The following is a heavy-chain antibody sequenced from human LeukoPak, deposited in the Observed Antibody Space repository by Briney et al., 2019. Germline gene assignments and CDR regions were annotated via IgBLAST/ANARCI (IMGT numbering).Heavy chain of an antibody. J-gene: IGHJ4*02. D-gene: IGHD3-22*01. CDR2: IKSDGSA. CDR1: GFTFSGAW. V-gene: IGHV3-74*01. Sequence: QAGGSLRLSCAASGFTFSGAWMHWVRQDPGKGLVWVSLIKSDGSAIYADSAKGRFTMSRDNAKSTVYLQMNSLRAEDTAVYYCARDYYYSVDYWGQGTLVTVSS. CDR3: ARDYYYSVDY.